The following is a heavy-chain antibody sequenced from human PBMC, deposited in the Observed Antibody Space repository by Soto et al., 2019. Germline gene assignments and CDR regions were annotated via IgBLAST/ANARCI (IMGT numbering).Heavy chain of an antibody. Sequence: LRLSCAASGFTFPSYAMTWVRQAPGKGLEWVSGISGTGCSTYYADSVKGRFTISRDKSKNTLYLHVNSLRAEDTAVYYCARGSAYSDYDLEYWVQGTLVTVSS. D-gene: IGHD4-17*01. CDR3: ARGSAYSDYDLEY. CDR2: ISGTGCST. V-gene: IGHV3-23*01. CDR1: GFTFPSYA. J-gene: IGHJ4*02.